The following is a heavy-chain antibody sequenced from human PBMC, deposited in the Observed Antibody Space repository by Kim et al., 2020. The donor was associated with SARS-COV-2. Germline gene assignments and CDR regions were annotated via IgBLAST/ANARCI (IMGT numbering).Heavy chain of an antibody. D-gene: IGHD3-10*01. CDR3: ASSVYGSGSFPGY. Sequence: YNPSLKSRVTRSVDASKNRFALKLSSVAAADTAVYYCASSVYGSGSFPGYWGQGTLVTVSS. V-gene: IGHV4-31*02. J-gene: IGHJ4*02.